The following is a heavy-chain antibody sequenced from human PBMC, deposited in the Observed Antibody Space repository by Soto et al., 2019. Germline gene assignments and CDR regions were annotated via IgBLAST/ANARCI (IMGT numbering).Heavy chain of an antibody. J-gene: IGHJ4*02. CDR3: ATAIAATGPADS. D-gene: IGHD6-13*01. CDR2: IGGYNGNT. V-gene: IGHV1-18*01. CDR1: GYTFSNNG. Sequence: VQSGGEVKKPGASVKVSCKASGYTFSNNGFTWVRQAPGQGLEWMGWIGGYNGNTNYAPKFQGRVIMTADTSTSTAHMELRGLRSDDTAVYYCATAIAATGPADSWGQGTLVTVSS.